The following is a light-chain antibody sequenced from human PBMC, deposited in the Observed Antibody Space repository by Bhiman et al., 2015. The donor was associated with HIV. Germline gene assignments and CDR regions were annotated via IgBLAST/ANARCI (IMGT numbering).Light chain of an antibody. CDR1: SSNIGSHF. CDR3: ATWDSSLSAVV. Sequence: QSMLTQPPSVSAAPGQRVTVSCSGSSSNIGSHFVSWYQQLPGTAPKLLIYDNSNRPSAIPDRFSGSKSGTSATLGISGLHTGDEADYYCATWDSSLSAVVFGGGTKLTVL. J-gene: IGLJ2*01. V-gene: IGLV1-51*01. CDR2: DNS.